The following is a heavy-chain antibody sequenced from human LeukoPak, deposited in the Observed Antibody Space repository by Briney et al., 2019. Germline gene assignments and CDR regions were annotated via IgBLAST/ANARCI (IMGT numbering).Heavy chain of an antibody. D-gene: IGHD6-19*01. Sequence: GGSLRLSCAASGFTFSSYSMNWVRQAPGKGLQWVSSISSSSSYIYYADSVKGRFTISIDNAKNSLYLQMNSLRAEDTAVYYYARDNSVAVALDYWGQGTLVTVSS. J-gene: IGHJ4*02. CDR3: ARDNSVAVALDY. CDR1: GFTFSSYS. CDR2: ISSSSSYI. V-gene: IGHV3-21*01.